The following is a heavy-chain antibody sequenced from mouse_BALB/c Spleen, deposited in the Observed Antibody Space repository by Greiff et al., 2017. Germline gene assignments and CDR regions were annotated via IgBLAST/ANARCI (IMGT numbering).Heavy chain of an antibody. J-gene: IGHJ4*01. D-gene: IGHD2-10*02. CDR3: ARVEYGNPYAMDY. CDR2: IAPGSGST. CDR1: GYTFTDYV. V-gene: IGHV1-77*01. Sequence: QVQLQQSGPELVKPGASVKMSCKASGYTFTDYVISWVKQRTGQGLEWIGRIAPGSGSTYYNEMFKGKATLTVDTSSSTAYIQLSSLSSEDSAVYFCARVEYGNPYAMDYWGQGTSVTVSS.